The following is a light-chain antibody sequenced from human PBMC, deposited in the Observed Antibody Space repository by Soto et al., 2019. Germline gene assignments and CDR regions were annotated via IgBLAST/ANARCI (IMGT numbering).Light chain of an antibody. Sequence: DIPMTQSPSTLSASVGDRVTISCRASQSVSNWLAWYQQKPGKAPKLLIYKASSLDSGVPSRFSGSGSGTEFTLTISGPQPDDFATYYCQQYNYYWTFGEGTKVEIK. CDR3: QQYNYYWT. CDR2: KAS. CDR1: QSVSNW. V-gene: IGKV1-5*03. J-gene: IGKJ1*01.